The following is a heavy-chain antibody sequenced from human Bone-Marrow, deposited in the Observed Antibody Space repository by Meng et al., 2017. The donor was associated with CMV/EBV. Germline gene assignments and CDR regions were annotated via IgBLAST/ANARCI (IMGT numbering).Heavy chain of an antibody. CDR1: GYTFTRYD. CDR3: ARDVYSYGSSVITMVRGVTIYYYYGMDV. Sequence: ASVKVSCKASGYTFTRYDINWVRKATGQGLEWMGWMNPNSGNTGYAQKFQGRVTMTRDTSTSTVYMELSSLRSEDTAVYYCARDVYSYGSSVITMVRGVTIYYYYGMDVWGQGTTVTVSS. J-gene: IGHJ6*02. V-gene: IGHV1-8*01. CDR2: MNPNSGNT. D-gene: IGHD3-10*01.